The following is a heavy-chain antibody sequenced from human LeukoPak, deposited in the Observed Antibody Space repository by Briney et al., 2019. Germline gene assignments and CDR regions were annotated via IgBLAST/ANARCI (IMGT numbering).Heavy chain of an antibody. D-gene: IGHD3-10*01. J-gene: IGHJ4*02. CDR3: ARDSYYYGSGSYRPNPFDY. V-gene: IGHV4-4*07. CDR2: IYTSGST. CDR1: GGSISSYY. Sequence: SETLSLTCTVSGGSISSYYWSWIRQPAGKGLEWIGRIYTSGSTNYNPSLKSRVTMSVDTSKNQFSLKLSSVTAADTAVYYCARDSYYYGSGSYRPNPFDYWGQGTLVTVSS.